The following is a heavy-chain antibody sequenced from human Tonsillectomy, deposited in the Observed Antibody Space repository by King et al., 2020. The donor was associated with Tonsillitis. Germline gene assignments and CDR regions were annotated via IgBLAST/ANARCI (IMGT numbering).Heavy chain of an antibody. CDR1: GFTFSNYA. CDR2: VSGSGGST. V-gene: IGHV3-23*04. D-gene: IGHD4-11*01. Sequence: VQLVESGGGSVQPGGSLRLSCAASGFTFSNYAMNWVRQAPGKGLEWVSGVSGSGGSTYYADSVKGRFTVSRDNSKNTLFLQMKSPRAEDTAVYYCAKDLMTTVTSLNSAAIDHWGQGTLVTVSS. CDR3: AKDLMTTVTSLNSAAIDH. J-gene: IGHJ4*02.